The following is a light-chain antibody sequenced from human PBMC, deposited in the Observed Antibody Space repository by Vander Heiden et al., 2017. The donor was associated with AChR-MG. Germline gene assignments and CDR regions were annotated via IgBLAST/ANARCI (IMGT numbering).Light chain of an antibody. J-gene: IGKJ5*01. CDR3: QQYGSSPIT. V-gene: IGKV3-20*01. CDR2: GAS. CDR1: QSVSSFF. Sequence: DIVLTQSPGTMSVSPGERVTLSCRASQSVSSFFVAWYQQKPGQTPRLLIYGASSRATGIPDRFSGSGSGTDFTLTITRLEPEDLAVYYCQQYGSSPITLGQGTRLEIK.